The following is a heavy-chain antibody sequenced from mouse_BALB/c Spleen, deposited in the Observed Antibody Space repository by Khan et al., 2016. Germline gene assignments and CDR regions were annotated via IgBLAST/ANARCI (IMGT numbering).Heavy chain of an antibody. CDR3: TRLAYYYDREGFAY. CDR2: VSTGGSYT. J-gene: IGHJ3*01. CDR1: GFTFSTYG. D-gene: IGHD1-1*01. V-gene: IGHV5-6*01. Sequence: EGQRQESGGDLVKPGGSLKLSCAAAGFTFSTYGMSWVRQTPDKRLEWVATVSTGGSYTYYANSVNVGLHTYRDNAKISLILQSSSLKSEDTAIFDCTRLAYYYDREGFAYWGQGTLVTVSA.